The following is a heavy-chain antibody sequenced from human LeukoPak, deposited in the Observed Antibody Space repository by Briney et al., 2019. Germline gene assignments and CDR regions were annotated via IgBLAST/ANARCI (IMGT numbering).Heavy chain of an antibody. CDR2: ISSDSSYI. Sequence: GGSLRLSCEASGFTFSRYSMNWVRQAPGKGLEWVSAISSDSSYIYHADSVKGRFTISRDNAKNSLYLQMNSLRAEDTAVYYCASTYSGSYFYYYGMDVWGQGTTVTVSS. CDR1: GFTFSRYS. CDR3: ASTYSGSYFYYYGMDV. V-gene: IGHV3-21*01. D-gene: IGHD1-26*01. J-gene: IGHJ6*02.